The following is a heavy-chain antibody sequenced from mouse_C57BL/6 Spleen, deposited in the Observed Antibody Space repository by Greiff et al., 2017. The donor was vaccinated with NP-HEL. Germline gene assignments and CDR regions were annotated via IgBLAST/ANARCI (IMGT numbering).Heavy chain of an antibody. CDR3: AREDSNYVFDY. J-gene: IGHJ2*01. D-gene: IGHD2-5*01. Sequence: QVQLQQPGAELVKPGASVKLSCKASGYTFTSYWMHWVKQRPGQGLEWIGMIHPNSGSTNYNEKFKSKATLTVDKSSSTAYMPLSSLTSEDSAVYYCAREDSNYVFDYWGQGTTLTVSS. CDR1: GYTFTSYW. V-gene: IGHV1-64*01. CDR2: IHPNSGST.